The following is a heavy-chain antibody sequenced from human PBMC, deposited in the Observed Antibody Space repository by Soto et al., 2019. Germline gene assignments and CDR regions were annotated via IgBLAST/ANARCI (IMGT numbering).Heavy chain of an antibody. CDR1: GGTXTSYA. J-gene: IGHJ5*02. V-gene: IGHV1-69*06. CDR3: ATSIAAAFVNWFDP. CDR2: IIPIFGTA. D-gene: IGHD6-13*01. Sequence: GXSXKVSCQASGGTXTSYAIRWVRQAPGQGLEWMGGIIPIFGTANYAQKFQGRVTITADKSTSTAYMELSSLRSEDTAVYYCATSIAAAFVNWFDPWGQGTLVTVSS.